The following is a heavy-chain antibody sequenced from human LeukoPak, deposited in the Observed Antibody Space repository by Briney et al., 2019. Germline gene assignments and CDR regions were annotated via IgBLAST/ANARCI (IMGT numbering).Heavy chain of an antibody. J-gene: IGHJ4*02. CDR3: ARQTGSGLFILP. CDR2: IYYTGNT. CDR1: GVSISSSNSY. D-gene: IGHD3/OR15-3a*01. V-gene: IGHV4-39*01. Sequence: SETLSLTCTVSGVSISSSNSYWGWIRQPPGKGLEWIGSIYYTGNTYYNASLKSQDSISIDTSKNQFSLKLTSVTAADTSVYYCARQTGSGLFILPGGQGTLVTVSS.